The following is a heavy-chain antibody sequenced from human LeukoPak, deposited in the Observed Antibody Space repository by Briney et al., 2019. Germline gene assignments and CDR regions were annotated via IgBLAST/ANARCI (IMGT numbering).Heavy chain of an antibody. J-gene: IGHJ6*02. V-gene: IGHV3-30*03. CDR2: ISYDGSNK. Sequence: GGSLRLSCAASGFTFSSYGMHWVRQAPGKGLEWVAVISYDGSNKYYADSVKGRFTISRDNSKNTLYLQMNSLRAEDTAVYYCATSYYYGSGSYYLTAGMDVWGQGTTVTVSS. CDR3: ATSYYYGSGSYYLTAGMDV. CDR1: GFTFSSYG. D-gene: IGHD3-10*01.